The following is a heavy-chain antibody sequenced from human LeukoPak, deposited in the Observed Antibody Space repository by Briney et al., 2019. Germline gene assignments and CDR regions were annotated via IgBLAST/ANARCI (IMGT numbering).Heavy chain of an antibody. CDR3: ARGGSGYGDYYYFYGMDV. CDR1: GFTVSSNY. V-gene: IGHV3-48*02. J-gene: IGHJ6*02. CDR2: ISNSSRTI. D-gene: IGHD3-22*01. Sequence: GGPLRLSCAASGFTVSSNYMSWVRQAPGKGLEWVSYISNSSRTIYYADSVKGRFTISRDNAKNSLYLQMNSLRDEDTAVYYCARGGSGYGDYYYFYGMDVWGQGTTVTVSS.